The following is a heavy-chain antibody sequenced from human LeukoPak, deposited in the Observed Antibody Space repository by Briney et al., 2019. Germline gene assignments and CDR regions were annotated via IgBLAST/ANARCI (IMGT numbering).Heavy chain of an antibody. CDR3: ARGEDAPHFDY. CDR2: IYSGGST. Sequence: GGSLRLSCAASGFTVSSNYMSWVRQAPGKGLEWVSVIYSGGSTYYADSVKGRFTISRDNSKNTLYLQMNSLRAEDTAVYYCARGEDAPHFDYWGQGTLVTVSS. J-gene: IGHJ4*02. CDR1: GFTVSSNY. V-gene: IGHV3-53*01.